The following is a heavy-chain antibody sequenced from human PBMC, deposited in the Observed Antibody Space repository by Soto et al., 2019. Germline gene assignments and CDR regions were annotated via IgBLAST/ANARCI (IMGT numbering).Heavy chain of an antibody. Sequence: QVQLVESGGGVVQPGRSLRLSCAASGFTFSSYGMHWVRQAPGKGLEWVAVIWYDGSNKYYADSVKGRFTISRDNSKNTHDLQMKSLGAEDRAVYSCARGGGRGGNGSGSPKGSYYYYYMDVWGKGTTVTVSS. CDR3: ARGGGRGGNGSGSPKGSYYYYYMDV. CDR2: IWYDGSNK. CDR1: GFTFSSYG. J-gene: IGHJ6*03. D-gene: IGHD3-10*01. V-gene: IGHV3-33*01.